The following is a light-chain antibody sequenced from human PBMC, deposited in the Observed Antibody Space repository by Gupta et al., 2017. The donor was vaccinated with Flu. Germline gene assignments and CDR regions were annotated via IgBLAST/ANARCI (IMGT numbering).Light chain of an antibody. V-gene: IGKV1-39*01. Sequence: DIQLTQSPSSLSAAVGDRVTLTCRATQNIGESLNWYQQRPGQSPTPLIYHASTLGSGVPSRFSGSGSGTDFTLSINKLQPEDFATYHCQQTDISPFTFGQGTRLDI. CDR1: QNIGES. CDR3: QQTDISPFT. J-gene: IGKJ5*01. CDR2: HAS.